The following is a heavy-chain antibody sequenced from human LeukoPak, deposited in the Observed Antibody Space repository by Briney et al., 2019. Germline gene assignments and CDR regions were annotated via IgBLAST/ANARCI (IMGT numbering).Heavy chain of an antibody. CDR3: AKRGVVIRVILVGFHKEAYYFDS. CDR1: GITLSNYG. CDR2: ISDSGGST. V-gene: IGHV3-23*01. J-gene: IGHJ4*02. D-gene: IGHD3-22*01. Sequence: GSLRLSCAVSGITLSNYGMSRVRQAPGKGLEWVAGISDSGGSTNYADSVKGRFTISRDNPKNTLYLQMNSLRAEDTAVYFCAKRGVVIRVILVGFHKEAYYFDSWGQGALVTVSS.